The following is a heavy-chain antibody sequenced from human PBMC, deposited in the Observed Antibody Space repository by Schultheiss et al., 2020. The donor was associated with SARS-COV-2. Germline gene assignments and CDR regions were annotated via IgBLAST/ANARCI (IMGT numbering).Heavy chain of an antibody. CDR1: GGSISSGGYY. Sequence: SETLSLTCTVSGGSISSGGYYWSWIRQPAGKGLEWIGSIYYSGSTYYNPSLKSRVTISVDTSKNQFSLKLSSVTAADTAVYYCARENYGPLLNYGMDVWGQGTTVTVSS. J-gene: IGHJ6*02. CDR2: IYYSGST. D-gene: IGHD4-17*01. V-gene: IGHV4-61*10. CDR3: ARENYGPLLNYGMDV.